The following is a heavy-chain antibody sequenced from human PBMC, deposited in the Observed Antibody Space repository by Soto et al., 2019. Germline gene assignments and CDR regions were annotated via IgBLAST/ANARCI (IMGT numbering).Heavy chain of an antibody. J-gene: IGHJ5*02. CDR3: ARDQALELGWFDP. D-gene: IGHD1-7*01. V-gene: IGHV3-48*01. CDR2: ISSSSSTI. Sequence: EVQLVESGGGLVQPGGSLRLSCAASGFTFSSYSMNWVRQAPGKGLEWVSYISSSSSTIYYADSVKGRFTISRDNAKNSLYLQMNSLRAEDTAVYYCARDQALELGWFDPWGQGTLVTVSS. CDR1: GFTFSSYS.